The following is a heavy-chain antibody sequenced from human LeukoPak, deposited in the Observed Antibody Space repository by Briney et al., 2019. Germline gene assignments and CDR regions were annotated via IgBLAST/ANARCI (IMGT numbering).Heavy chain of an antibody. CDR3: VRVAGEDVDY. Sequence: SVTVSCKASGGTFSSYAISWVRQAPGQGLEWMGRIIPILGMANYAQTFQGRVTITADKSTSTAYMELSSLRSEDTAVYYCVRVAGEDVDYWGQGTLVTVSS. CDR2: IIPILGMA. CDR1: GGTFSSYA. D-gene: IGHD6-19*01. V-gene: IGHV1-69*04. J-gene: IGHJ4*02.